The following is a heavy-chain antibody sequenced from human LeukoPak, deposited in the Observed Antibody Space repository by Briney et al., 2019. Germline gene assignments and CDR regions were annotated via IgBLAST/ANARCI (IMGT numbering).Heavy chain of an antibody. V-gene: IGHV3-7*01. D-gene: IGHD3-22*01. CDR1: GFTFSSYW. J-gene: IGHJ4*02. CDR2: INQDGSEK. Sequence: GGSLRLSCAASGFTFSSYWMSWVRQAPGKGLEWVGTINQDGSEKYYVDSVKGRFTISRDNAKNSLYLQMNSLRAEDTAVYYCARDESSGSTYYFDYWGQGTLVTVSS. CDR3: ARDESSGSTYYFDY.